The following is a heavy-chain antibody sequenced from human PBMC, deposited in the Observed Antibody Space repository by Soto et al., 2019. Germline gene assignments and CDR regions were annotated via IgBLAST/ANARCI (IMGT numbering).Heavy chain of an antibody. V-gene: IGHV4-34*01. J-gene: IGHJ4*02. CDR1: GGSFSGYY. CDR3: ARTPLYGDYVGLWDY. D-gene: IGHD4-17*01. CDR2: INHSGST. Sequence: QVQLQQWGAGLLKPSETLSLTCAVYGGSFSGYYWSWIRQPPGKGLEWIGEINHSGSTNYNPSLKGRVTISVDTSKNQFSLKLSSVTAADTAVYYCARTPLYGDYVGLWDYWGQGTLVTVSS.